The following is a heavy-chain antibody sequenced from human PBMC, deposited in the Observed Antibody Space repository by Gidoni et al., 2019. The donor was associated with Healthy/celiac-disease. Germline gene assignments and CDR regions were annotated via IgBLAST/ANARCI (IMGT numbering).Heavy chain of an antibody. J-gene: IGHJ4*02. Sequence: QLQLQESGPGLVKPSETLSLTCTVSGGSISSSSYYWGWIRQPPGKGLEWIGSIYYSGSTYYNPSLKSRVTISVDTSKNQFSLKLSSVTAADTAVYYCVGGAYCGGDCYPSYYWGQGTLVTVSS. D-gene: IGHD2-21*02. V-gene: IGHV4-39*01. CDR3: VGGAYCGGDCYPSYY. CDR2: IYYSGST. CDR1: GGSISSSSYY.